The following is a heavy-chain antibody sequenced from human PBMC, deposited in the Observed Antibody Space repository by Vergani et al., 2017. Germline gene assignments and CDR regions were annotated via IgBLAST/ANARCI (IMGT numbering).Heavy chain of an antibody. V-gene: IGHV3-23*01. CDR2: ISGSGGST. Sequence: EVQLLESGGGLVQPGGSLRLSCAASGFTFSSYAMSWVRQAPGKGLEWVSTISGSGGSTYYADSVKGRFTISRDNSKNTLDLQMNSLRAEDTAVYYCAKDVDPYDSSGYYDYWGQGTLVTVSS. D-gene: IGHD3-22*01. CDR3: AKDVDPYDSSGYYDY. CDR1: GFTFSSYA. J-gene: IGHJ4*02.